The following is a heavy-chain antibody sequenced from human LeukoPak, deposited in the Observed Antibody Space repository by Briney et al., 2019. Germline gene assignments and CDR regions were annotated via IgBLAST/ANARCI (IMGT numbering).Heavy chain of an antibody. CDR2: ISYDGSNK. V-gene: IGHV3-30-3*01. D-gene: IGHD2-15*01. CDR3: ARWWGDCSGGSCYSENYYYGMDV. Sequence: GGSLGLSCAASGFTFSSYAMHWVRQAPGKGLEWVAVISYDGSNKYYADSVKGRFTISRDNSKNTLYLQMNSLRAEDTAVYYCARWWGDCSGGSCYSENYYYGMDVWGQGTTVTVSS. CDR1: GFTFSSYA. J-gene: IGHJ6*02.